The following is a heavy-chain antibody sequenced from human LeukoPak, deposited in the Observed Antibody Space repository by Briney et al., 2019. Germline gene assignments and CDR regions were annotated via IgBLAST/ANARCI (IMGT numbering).Heavy chain of an antibody. CDR3: ARDRPHTNYYYYGMDV. CDR1: GGSVSSSNW. Sequence: SGTLSLTCAVSGGSVSSSNWWTWVRQPPGQGLEWIGEIYHSGSTKYNPSLKSRVTISVDTSKNQFSLKLSSVTAADTAVYYCARDRPHTNYYYYGMDVWGQGTTVTVSS. CDR2: IYHSGST. V-gene: IGHV4-4*02. J-gene: IGHJ6*02. D-gene: IGHD3-3*01.